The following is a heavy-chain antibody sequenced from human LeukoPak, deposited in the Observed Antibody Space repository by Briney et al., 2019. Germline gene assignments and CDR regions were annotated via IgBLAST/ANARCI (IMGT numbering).Heavy chain of an antibody. CDR3: ARGRGGGYYFDY. D-gene: IGHD3-16*01. CDR1: GFTFSSYW. V-gene: IGHV3-7*01. J-gene: IGHJ4*02. Sequence: GGSLRLSCAASGFTFSSYWMSWVRQAPGKGLEWVANMKQDGSEKYYVDSVKGRFTISRDNAKNSLYLQMNSLRVEDTAVYYCARGRGGGYYFDYWGQGTLVTVSS. CDR2: MKQDGSEK.